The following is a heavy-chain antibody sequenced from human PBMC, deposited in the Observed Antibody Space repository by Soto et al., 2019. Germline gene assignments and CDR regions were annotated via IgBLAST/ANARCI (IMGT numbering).Heavy chain of an antibody. D-gene: IGHD5-12*01. CDR3: ARGYNIRPPYGGGGAVAY. Sequence: QVQLVQSGAEVRKPGASVSVSCKASGYTFNAYYIHWVRQAPGQGLEWMGRLNPNTGATDYAQKFHGRVTMTSAASINPAYMELSSLRSDYTAVYYCARGYNIRPPYGGGGAVAYWGRGTRVTVSS. CDR1: GYTFNAYY. CDR2: LNPNTGAT. J-gene: IGHJ4*02. V-gene: IGHV1-2*06.